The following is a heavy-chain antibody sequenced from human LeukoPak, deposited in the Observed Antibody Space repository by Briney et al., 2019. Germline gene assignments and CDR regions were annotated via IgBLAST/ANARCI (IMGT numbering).Heavy chain of an antibody. CDR2: ISYDGSNK. J-gene: IGHJ6*02. CDR3: AKYLEPTAVLMDV. Sequence: GRSLRLSCASSGFTFSSYGMHWVRQAPGKGLEWVAVISYDGSNKYYADSVKGRFTISRDNSKSTLYLQMNSLRAEDTAVYHCAKYLEPTAVLMDVWGQGTTVTVSS. CDR1: GFTFSSYG. V-gene: IGHV3-30*18. D-gene: IGHD1-1*01.